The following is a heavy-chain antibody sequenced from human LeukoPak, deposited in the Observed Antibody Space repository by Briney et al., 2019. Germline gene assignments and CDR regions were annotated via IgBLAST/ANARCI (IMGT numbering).Heavy chain of an antibody. CDR3: ASRITGDLKFDP. V-gene: IGHV4-4*09. J-gene: IGHJ5*02. CDR1: GGSISSYY. D-gene: IGHD1-20*01. CDR2: IYTSGST. Sequence: PSETLSLTCTVSGGSISSYYWSWIRQPPGKGLEWIGYIYTSGSTNYNPSLKSRVTISVDTSKNQFSLKLSSVTAADTAVYYCASRITGDLKFDPWGQGTLVTVSS.